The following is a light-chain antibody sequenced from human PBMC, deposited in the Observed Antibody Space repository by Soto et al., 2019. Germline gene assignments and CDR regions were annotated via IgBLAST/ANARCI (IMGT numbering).Light chain of an antibody. CDR1: QSVSSN. CDR3: QQYNTWPPDFT. CDR2: RAS. Sequence: EIVMTQSPPPLSASPGERVTLSCRASQSVSSNLAWYQQKPGQAPRLLIYRASTRATGFPSRFSGSGSGTEFTLNISSLQSEDFAVYYCQQYNTWPPDFTFGPGTRVDVK. J-gene: IGKJ3*01. V-gene: IGKV3-15*01.